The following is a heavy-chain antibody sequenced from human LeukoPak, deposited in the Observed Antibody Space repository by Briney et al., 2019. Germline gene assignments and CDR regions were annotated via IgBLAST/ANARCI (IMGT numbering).Heavy chain of an antibody. CDR3: AKDVGDIVVVPAAIKERFLEWLSDAFDI. Sequence: PGGSLRLSCAASGFTFSSYAMSWVRQTPGKGLEWVSAISGSGGSTYYADSVKGRFTISRDNSKNTLYLQMNSLRAEDTAVYYCAKDVGDIVVVPAAIKERFLEWLSDAFDIWGQGTMVTVSS. CDR2: ISGSGGST. V-gene: IGHV3-23*01. D-gene: IGHD2-2*01. J-gene: IGHJ3*02. CDR1: GFTFSSYA.